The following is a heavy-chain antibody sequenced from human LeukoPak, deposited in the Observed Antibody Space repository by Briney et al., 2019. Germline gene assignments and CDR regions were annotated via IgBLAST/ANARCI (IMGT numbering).Heavy chain of an antibody. CDR1: GXXVSSNY. V-gene: IGHV3-53*01. Sequence: GGSLRXXCAXSGXXVSSNYMSWVRQAPGKGLEWVSVIYSGGSTYYADSVKGRFTISRDNSKNTLYLQMNSLRAEDTAVYYCARDSSGSLIYWGQGTLVTVSS. J-gene: IGHJ4*02. CDR2: IYSGGST. D-gene: IGHD1-26*01. CDR3: ARDSSGSLIY.